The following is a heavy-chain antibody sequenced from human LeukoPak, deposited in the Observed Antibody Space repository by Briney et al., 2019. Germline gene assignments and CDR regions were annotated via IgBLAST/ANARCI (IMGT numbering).Heavy chain of an antibody. CDR3: ARSGFWSGYYTGWDY. Sequence: GRSLRLSCTASGFTFSSYGMHWVRQAPGKGLEWVAFIRYDGSNKYYADSVKGRFTISRDNSKNTLYLQMNSLRAEDTAVYYCARSGFWSGYYTGWDYWGQGTLVTVSS. D-gene: IGHD3-3*01. V-gene: IGHV3-30*02. J-gene: IGHJ4*02. CDR2: IRYDGSNK. CDR1: GFTFSSYG.